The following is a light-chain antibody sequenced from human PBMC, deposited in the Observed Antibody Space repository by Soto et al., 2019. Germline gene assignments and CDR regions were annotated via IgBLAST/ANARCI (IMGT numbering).Light chain of an antibody. Sequence: DIQMTQSPSTLSGSVGDRLTITCRASQTISSWLAWYQQKPGKXPKXXIYKASTLKSGVPSRFSGSGSGTELTLTISSLQPDDFETYDGQHYNSYSEAFGQGTKVDIK. CDR3: QHYNSYSEA. CDR1: QTISSW. J-gene: IGKJ1*01. CDR2: KAS. V-gene: IGKV1-5*03.